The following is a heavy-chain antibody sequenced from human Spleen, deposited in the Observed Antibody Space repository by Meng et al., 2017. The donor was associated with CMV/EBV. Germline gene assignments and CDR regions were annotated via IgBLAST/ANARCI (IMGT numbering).Heavy chain of an antibody. CDR1: GGSISSYY. Sequence: SETLSLTCTVSGGSISSYYWSWIRQPPGKGLEWIGYIYYSRSTNYNPSLKSRVTISVDTSKNQFSLKLSSVTAADTAVYYCARDSFTDSSGYYDAFDIWGQGTMVTVSS. D-gene: IGHD3-22*01. J-gene: IGHJ3*02. V-gene: IGHV4-59*01. CDR3: ARDSFTDSSGYYDAFDI. CDR2: IYYSRST.